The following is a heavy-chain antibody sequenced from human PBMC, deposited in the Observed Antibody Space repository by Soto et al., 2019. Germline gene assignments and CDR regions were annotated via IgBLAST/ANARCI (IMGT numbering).Heavy chain of an antibody. CDR2: ISYDGSNK. V-gene: IGHV3-30-3*01. CDR1: GFTFSSYA. Sequence: QVQLVESGGGVVQPGRSLRLSCAASGFTFSSYAMHWVRQAPGKGLEWVAVISYDGSNKYYADSVKGRFTISRDNSKNTLYLQMNSLRAEDTAVYYCARDHPFGRSGSSLYYFDYWGQGTPVTVSS. J-gene: IGHJ4*02. CDR3: ARDHPFGRSGSSLYYFDY. D-gene: IGHD3-10*01.